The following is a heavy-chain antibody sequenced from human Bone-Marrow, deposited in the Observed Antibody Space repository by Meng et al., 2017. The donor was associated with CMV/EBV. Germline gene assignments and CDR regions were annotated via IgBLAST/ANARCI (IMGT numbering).Heavy chain of an antibody. CDR2: IVDSGNT. CDR1: GASIRGYY. V-gene: IGHV4-59*01. Sequence: GSLRLSCTVSGASIRGYYWSWIRQPPGKGLEWIGYIVDSGNTNYIPSLKSRLTMSVDTSKNQFSLELSSVTAADTAVYYCARGLAAAATKYKFDCWGQGMLVTVSS. CDR3: ARGLAAAATKYKFDC. D-gene: IGHD6-13*01. J-gene: IGHJ4*02.